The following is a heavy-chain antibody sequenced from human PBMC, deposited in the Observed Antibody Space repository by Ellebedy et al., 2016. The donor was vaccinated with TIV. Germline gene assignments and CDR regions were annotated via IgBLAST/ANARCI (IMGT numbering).Heavy chain of an antibody. CDR1: GYTFTSYA. Sequence: AASVKVSCKASGYTFTSYAMHWVRQAPGQRLEWMGWINAGNGNTKYSQKFQGRVTITRDTSASTAYMELSSLRSEDTAVYYCARGGVGSGSYYDYWGQGTLVTVSS. CDR3: ARGGVGSGSYYDY. V-gene: IGHV1-3*01. CDR2: INAGNGNT. D-gene: IGHD1-26*01. J-gene: IGHJ4*02.